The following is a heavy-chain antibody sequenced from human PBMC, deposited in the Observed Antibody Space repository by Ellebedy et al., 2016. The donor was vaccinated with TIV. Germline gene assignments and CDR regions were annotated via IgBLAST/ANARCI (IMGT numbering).Heavy chain of an antibody. V-gene: IGHV1-58*01. J-gene: IGHJ6*02. D-gene: IGHD2-15*01. CDR1: GFTFTSSA. CDR3: AADFPGYCSGGSCYAMDV. Sequence: SVKVSCXASGFTFTSSAVQWVRQARGQRLEWIGWIVVGSGNTNYAQKFQERVTITRDMSTSTAYMELSSLRSEDTAVYYCAADFPGYCSGGSCYAMDVWGQGTTVTVSS. CDR2: IVVGSGNT.